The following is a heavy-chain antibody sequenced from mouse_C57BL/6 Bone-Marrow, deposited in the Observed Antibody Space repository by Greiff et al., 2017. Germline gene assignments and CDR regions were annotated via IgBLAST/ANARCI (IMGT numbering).Heavy chain of an antibody. V-gene: IGHV1-81*01. D-gene: IGHD4-1*01. Sequence: VQLQQSGAELARPGASVKLSCKASGYTFTSYGISWVKQRTGQGLEWIGEIYPRSGNTYYNEKFKGKATLTADNSSSTAYMELRSLTSEDSAVYFCAREGTGTDAYWGQGTLVTVSA. CDR3: AREGTGTDAY. CDR1: GYTFTSYG. CDR2: IYPRSGNT. J-gene: IGHJ3*01.